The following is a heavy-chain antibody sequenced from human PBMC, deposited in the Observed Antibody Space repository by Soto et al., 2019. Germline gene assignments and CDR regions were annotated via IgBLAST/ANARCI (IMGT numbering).Heavy chain of an antibody. CDR3: ASEGLLLLPDY. V-gene: IGHV1-18*01. CDR1: GYTFTNND. J-gene: IGHJ4*02. Sequence: QIQLVQSGTEVRKPGASAKVSCKTSGYTFTNNDVCWVRQTPGQGLEWMGWISPYSGKTNYARKFKGRVTMTPDISTSTVYMELTSLTSDDTAVYYCASEGLLLLPDYWGQGPLVTVSS. CDR2: ISPYSGKT. D-gene: IGHD3-22*01.